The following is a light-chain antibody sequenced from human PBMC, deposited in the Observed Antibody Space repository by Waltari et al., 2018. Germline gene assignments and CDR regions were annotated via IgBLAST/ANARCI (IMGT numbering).Light chain of an antibody. CDR3: QQSYSTPFT. V-gene: IGKV1-39*01. Sequence: DIQMTQSPSSLSASVGDRVTVTCRASQTISSYLNLYQQTPGKAPKLLIYAASRLQSGVPSRFSGSGSGTDFTLTISSLQPEDFATYYCQQSYSTPFTFGPGTKVDIK. CDR1: QTISSY. CDR2: AAS. J-gene: IGKJ3*01.